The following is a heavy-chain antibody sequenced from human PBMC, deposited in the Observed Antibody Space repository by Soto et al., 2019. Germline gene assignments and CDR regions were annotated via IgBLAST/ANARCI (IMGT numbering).Heavy chain of an antibody. Sequence: GASVKVSCKASGFTFTNYAMHWVRQAPGQRLEWMGWINAANGNTKYSQRFQGQVTISADKSISTAFLQWSSLKASDTAMYYCARIQRMYSRSRGNYKYYYYFDVWGKGTTVTVSS. CDR1: GFTFTNYA. V-gene: IGHV1-3*01. CDR2: INAANGNT. CDR3: ARIQRMYSRSRGNYKYYYYFDV. J-gene: IGHJ6*03. D-gene: IGHD6-6*01.